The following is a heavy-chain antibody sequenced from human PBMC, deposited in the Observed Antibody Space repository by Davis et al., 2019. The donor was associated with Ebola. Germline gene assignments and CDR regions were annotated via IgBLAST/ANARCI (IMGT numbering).Heavy chain of an antibody. J-gene: IGHJ4*02. CDR1: GVSISRHY. CDR2: LYYTGHA. Sequence: PSETLSLTCTVSGVSISRHYWSWIRQPPGQRLEWFGSLYYTGHAYYNSSLASRATISVDTSKNQFSLKLTSVTAADTAMYYCSERGSSVWGQGTLVTVSS. D-gene: IGHD3-10*01. V-gene: IGHV4-59*03. CDR3: SERGSSV.